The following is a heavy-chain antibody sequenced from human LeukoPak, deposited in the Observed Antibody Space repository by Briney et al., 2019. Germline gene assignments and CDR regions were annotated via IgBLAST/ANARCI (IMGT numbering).Heavy chain of an antibody. V-gene: IGHV3-21*01. CDR2: ISATSSHI. Sequence: PGGSLRFSFSAPGFTFSDSSMNWVRQAQGKGLEWVSSISATSSHIYHAGAVKGRFTTSRDNAKNSLFLQMNSLRVEDTAVYYCAKALGWFFDLWGRGTLVTVSS. CDR3: AKALGWFFDL. J-gene: IGHJ2*01. CDR1: GFTFSDSS. D-gene: IGHD7-27*01.